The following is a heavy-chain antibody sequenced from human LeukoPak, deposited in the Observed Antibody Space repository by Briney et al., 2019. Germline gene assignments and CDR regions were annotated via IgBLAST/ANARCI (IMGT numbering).Heavy chain of an antibody. J-gene: IGHJ4*02. CDR2: INPDSGGT. V-gene: IGHV1-2*02. Sequence: PGGSLRLSCAASGFTFSSYGMHWVRQAPGQGLEWMGWINPDSGGTNYAQKFQGRVTMTRDTSISTAYMEVSRLRSDDTAVYYCARGAAIIESYSDYWGQGTLVTVSS. D-gene: IGHD3-10*01. CDR3: ARGAAIIESYSDY. CDR1: GFTFSSYG.